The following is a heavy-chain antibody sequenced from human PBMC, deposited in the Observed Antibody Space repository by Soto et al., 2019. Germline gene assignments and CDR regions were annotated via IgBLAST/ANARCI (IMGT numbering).Heavy chain of an antibody. Sequence: GASVKVSCKASGGTFSSYAISWVRQAPGQGLEWMGGIIPIFGTANYAQKFQGRVTINADESTSTAYMELSSMRSEDTAVYYCARARAGDSSGYYHDAFDIWGQGTMVTVS. D-gene: IGHD3-22*01. CDR2: IIPIFGTA. J-gene: IGHJ3*02. CDR3: ARARAGDSSGYYHDAFDI. V-gene: IGHV1-69*13. CDR1: GGTFSSYA.